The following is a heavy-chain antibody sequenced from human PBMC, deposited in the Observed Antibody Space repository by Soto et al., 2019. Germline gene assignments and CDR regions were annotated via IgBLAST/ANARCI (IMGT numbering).Heavy chain of an antibody. J-gene: IGHJ4*02. D-gene: IGHD5-12*01. CDR2: IYYRGNA. CDR3: ARLEGLATISYYFDF. CDR1: DDSINSDKYY. V-gene: IGHV4-39*01. Sequence: QLQLQESGPGLVKPSETLSLTCSVSDDSINSDKYYWGWIRQPPGKGLEWIGSIYYRGNAYYNPSLHTRVNISLDKSKSQFSLKLNSVTAADSAVYFCARLEGLATISYYFDFWGPGALVTVSS.